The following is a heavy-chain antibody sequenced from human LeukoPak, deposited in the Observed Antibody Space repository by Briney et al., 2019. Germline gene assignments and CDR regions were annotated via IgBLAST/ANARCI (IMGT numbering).Heavy chain of an antibody. Sequence: SETLSLTCTVSGGSISSGSYYWSWIRQPAGKGLEWIGRIYTSGSTNYNPSLKSRVTISVDTSKNQFSLKLSSVTAADTAVYYCARLYGSGSSFYFDYWGQGTLVTVSS. CDR1: GGSISSGSYY. CDR3: ARLYGSGSSFYFDY. D-gene: IGHD3-10*01. J-gene: IGHJ4*02. V-gene: IGHV4-61*02. CDR2: IYTSGST.